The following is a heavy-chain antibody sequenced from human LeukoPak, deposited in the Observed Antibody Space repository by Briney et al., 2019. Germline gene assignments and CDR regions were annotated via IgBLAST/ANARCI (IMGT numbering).Heavy chain of an antibody. CDR2: IWYDGSNK. Sequence: PGRSLRLSCAASGFTFSSYGMHWVRQAPGRGLEWVAVIWYDGSNKYYADSVKGRFTISRDNSKNTLYLQMNSLRAEDTAVYYCAREQGYSGSGSYYNHHFDYWGQGTLVTVSS. V-gene: IGHV3-33*01. D-gene: IGHD3-10*01. CDR3: AREQGYSGSGSYYNHHFDY. J-gene: IGHJ4*02. CDR1: GFTFSSYG.